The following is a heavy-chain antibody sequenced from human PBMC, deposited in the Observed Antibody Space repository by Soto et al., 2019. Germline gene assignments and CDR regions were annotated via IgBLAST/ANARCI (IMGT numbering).Heavy chain of an antibody. CDR3: AKEAPVWGSGYYRARNFFDY. CDR2: ISGSGGST. J-gene: IGHJ4*02. Sequence: GGSLRLSCAASGFTFRSYAMSWVRQAPGKGPEWVSAISGSGGSTYYADSVKGRFTISRDNSKNTLYVQMNSLGAEDTAVYYCAKEAPVWGSGYYRARNFFDYWGQGTLVTVSS. CDR1: GFTFRSYA. D-gene: IGHD3-22*01. V-gene: IGHV3-23*01.